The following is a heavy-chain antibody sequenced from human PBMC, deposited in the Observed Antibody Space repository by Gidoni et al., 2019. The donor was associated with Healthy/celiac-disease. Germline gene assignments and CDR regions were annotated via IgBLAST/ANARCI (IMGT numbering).Heavy chain of an antibody. CDR1: GFTFSAYY. CDR3: ASSDCSSTSCYFHAFDI. CDR2: ISSSSSYT. V-gene: IGHV3-11*05. J-gene: IGHJ3*02. D-gene: IGHD2-2*01. Sequence: QVQLVESGGGWVKPGGSLRLCCDASGFTFSAYYMSWIRQAPGKGLELVSYISSSSSYTNYADSVKGRFTISRDNAKNSLYLQMNSLRAEDTAVYYCASSDCSSTSCYFHAFDIWGQGTMVTVSS.